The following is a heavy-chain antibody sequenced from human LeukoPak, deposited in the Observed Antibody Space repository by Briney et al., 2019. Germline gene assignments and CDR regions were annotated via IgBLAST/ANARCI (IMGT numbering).Heavy chain of an antibody. D-gene: IGHD3-22*01. J-gene: IGHJ4*02. CDR1: GGSISTYY. V-gene: IGHV4-59*01. CDR3: ARGEGYYDSSGYMGY. Sequence: SETLSLTCTVSGGSISTYYWSWIRQPPGKGLEWIGYIYYSGGTNYNPSLKSRVTISVDTSKNQFSLRLGSVTAADTAVYYCARGEGYYDSSGYMGYWGQGTLVTVSS. CDR2: IYYSGGT.